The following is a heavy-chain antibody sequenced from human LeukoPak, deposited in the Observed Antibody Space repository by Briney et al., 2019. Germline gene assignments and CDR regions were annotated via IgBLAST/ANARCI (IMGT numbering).Heavy chain of an antibody. J-gene: IGHJ4*02. CDR3: AREENNGVPYFSY. Sequence: GESLKISCKGSGFSFTNYWIGWVRQIPGKGLEWMGVIYPGDSDTRYSPPFQGEVTFSVDKSISTAYLQWNSLKASDTAMYYCAREENNGVPYFSYWGQGTLVTVSS. V-gene: IGHV5-51*01. D-gene: IGHD2-8*01. CDR2: IYPGDSDT. CDR1: GFSFTNYW.